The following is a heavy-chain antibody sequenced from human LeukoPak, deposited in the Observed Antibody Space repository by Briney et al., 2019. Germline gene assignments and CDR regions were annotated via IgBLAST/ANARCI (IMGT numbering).Heavy chain of an antibody. CDR3: ATSFTTVTTEYFDY. Sequence: ASVEVSCKVSGYTLTELSMHWVRQAPGKGLEWMGGFDPEDGETIYAQKFQGRVTMTEDTSTDTAYMELSSLRSEDTAVYYCATSFTTVTTEYFDYWGQGTLVTVSS. J-gene: IGHJ4*02. CDR1: GYTLTELS. CDR2: FDPEDGET. D-gene: IGHD4-17*01. V-gene: IGHV1-24*01.